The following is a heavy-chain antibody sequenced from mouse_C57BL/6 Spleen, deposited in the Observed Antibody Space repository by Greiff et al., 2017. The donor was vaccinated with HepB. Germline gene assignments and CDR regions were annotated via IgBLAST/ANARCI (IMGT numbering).Heavy chain of an antibody. Sequence: ESGPGLAKPSQTLSLTCSVTGYSITSDYWNWIRKFPGNKLEYMGYISYSGSTYYNPSLKSRISITRDTSKNQYYLQLNSVTTEDTATYYCARGVDYYGSRKSYWYFDVWGTGTTVTVSS. CDR1: GYSITSDY. D-gene: IGHD1-1*01. CDR3: ARGVDYYGSRKSYWYFDV. CDR2: ISYSGST. J-gene: IGHJ1*03. V-gene: IGHV3-8*01.